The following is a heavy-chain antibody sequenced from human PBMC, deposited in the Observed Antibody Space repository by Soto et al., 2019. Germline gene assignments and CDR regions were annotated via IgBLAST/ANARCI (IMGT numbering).Heavy chain of an antibody. Sequence: LRLSCAASGFTFSSYWMHWVRQAPGEGLVWVSYIKPDGSRTKDADSVKGRFTISRDNARNTLYLRMNSLRAEDTAVYYCARDNNWSYDSWGRGTLVTVS. J-gene: IGHJ4*02. D-gene: IGHD1-1*01. CDR2: IKPDGSRT. V-gene: IGHV3-74*03. CDR3: ARDNNWSYDS. CDR1: GFTFSSYW.